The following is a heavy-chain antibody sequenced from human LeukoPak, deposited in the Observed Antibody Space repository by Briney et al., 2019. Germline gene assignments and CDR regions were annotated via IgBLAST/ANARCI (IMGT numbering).Heavy chain of an antibody. CDR2: ISYNGRT. Sequence: SETLSLTCIVSGDSIGSNNYFWGWICQSPGKGLEWIGEISYNGRTYYNPSLKSRVTISVDTSKNQFSLKLSSVTAADTAVYYCARLQYCSGGSCYSTKGYFDYWGQGTLVTVSS. J-gene: IGHJ4*02. CDR1: GDSIGSNNYF. D-gene: IGHD2-15*01. CDR3: ARLQYCSGGSCYSTKGYFDY. V-gene: IGHV4-39*01.